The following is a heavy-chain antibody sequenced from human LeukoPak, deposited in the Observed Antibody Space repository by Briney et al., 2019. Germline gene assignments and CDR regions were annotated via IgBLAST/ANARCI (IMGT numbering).Heavy chain of an antibody. Sequence: PGGSLRLSCAASGFTFSSYSMNWVRQAPGKGLEWVAVISYDGSNKYYADSVKGRFTISRDNSKNTLYLQMNSLRAEDTAVYYCATIVVVTAIRGALDYWGQGTLVTVSS. J-gene: IGHJ4*02. CDR2: ISYDGSNK. CDR3: ATIVVVTAIRGALDY. D-gene: IGHD2-21*02. CDR1: GFTFSSYS. V-gene: IGHV3-30*03.